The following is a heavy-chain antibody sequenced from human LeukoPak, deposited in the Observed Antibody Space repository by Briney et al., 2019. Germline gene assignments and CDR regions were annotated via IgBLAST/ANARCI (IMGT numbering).Heavy chain of an antibody. Sequence: PSETLSLTCTVSGGSISSGSYYWRWIRQPAGKGLEWIGRIYTSGSTNYNPSLKSRVTISVDTSKNQFSLKLSSVTAADTAVYYCARGEITYYYGSGSPADWFDPWGQGTLVTVSS. D-gene: IGHD3-10*01. CDR3: ARGEITYYYGSGSPADWFDP. CDR2: IYTSGST. CDR1: GGSISSGSYY. V-gene: IGHV4-61*02. J-gene: IGHJ5*02.